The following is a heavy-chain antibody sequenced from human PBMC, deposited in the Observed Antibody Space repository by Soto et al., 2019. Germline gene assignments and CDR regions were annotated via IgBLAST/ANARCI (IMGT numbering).Heavy chain of an antibody. D-gene: IGHD1-1*01. Sequence: QVQLQESGPGLVKPSETLSLTCTVSGGSISSYYWSWIRQPPGKGLEWIGYIYYSGSTNYNPSLXSRVPIXXDTTKNQFSLKLSSVTAADTAVYYCARRYGYSFDYWGQGTLVTVSS. CDR2: IYYSGST. CDR1: GGSISSYY. CDR3: ARRYGYSFDY. V-gene: IGHV4-59*08. J-gene: IGHJ4*02.